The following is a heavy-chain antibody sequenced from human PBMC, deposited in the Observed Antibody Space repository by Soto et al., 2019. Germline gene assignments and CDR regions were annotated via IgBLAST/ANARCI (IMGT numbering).Heavy chain of an antibody. J-gene: IGHJ4*02. CDR2: IYYSGST. CDR1: GGSVSSGSYY. V-gene: IGHV4-61*01. D-gene: IGHD2-15*01. CDR3: ARGGRGYCSGGSCYEFALDY. Sequence: PSETLSLTCTVSGGSVSSGSYYWSWIRQPPGKGLEWIGYIYYSGSTNYNPSLKSRVTISVDTSKNQFSLRLSSVTAADTAVYYCARGGRGYCSGGSCYEFALDYWGQGTLVTVSS.